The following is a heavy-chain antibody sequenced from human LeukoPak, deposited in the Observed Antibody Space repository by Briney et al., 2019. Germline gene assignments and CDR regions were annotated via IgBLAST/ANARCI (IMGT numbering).Heavy chain of an antibody. CDR2: ISSSGSTI. Sequence: GGSLRLSCAASGFTFSDYYMSWIRQAPGKGLGWVSYISSSGSTIYYADSVKGRFTISRDNAKNSLYLQMNSLRAEDTAVYYCARDQKQQLVTYWGQGTLVTVSS. V-gene: IGHV3-11*01. D-gene: IGHD6-13*01. CDR1: GFTFSDYY. CDR3: ARDQKQQLVTY. J-gene: IGHJ4*02.